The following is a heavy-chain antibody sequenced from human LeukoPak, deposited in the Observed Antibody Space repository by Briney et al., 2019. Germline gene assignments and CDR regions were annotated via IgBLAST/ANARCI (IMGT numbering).Heavy chain of an antibody. Sequence: ASVKVSCKASGYTFTGYYMHWVRQPPGQGLEWMGWINPNSGGTNYAQKFQGRVTMTRDTSISTAYMELSRLRSDDTAVYYCARDFRMGADAFDIWGQGTMVTVSS. CDR3: ARDFRMGADAFDI. D-gene: IGHD1-26*01. V-gene: IGHV1-2*02. J-gene: IGHJ3*02. CDR2: INPNSGGT. CDR1: GYTFTGYY.